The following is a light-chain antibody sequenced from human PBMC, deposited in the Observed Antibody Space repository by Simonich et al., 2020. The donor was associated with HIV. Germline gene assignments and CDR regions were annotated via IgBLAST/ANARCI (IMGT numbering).Light chain of an antibody. J-gene: IGKJ3*01. Sequence: EIVMTQSPATLSVSPGERATLSCRASQSVSSNLAWYRQRPGQAPRLLIYGASTRATGIPARFSGSGSGTEFTLTISSLQSEDFAVYYCQQYYSTPPTFGPGTKVDIK. CDR2: GAS. V-gene: IGKV3-15*01. CDR1: QSVSSN. CDR3: QQYYSTPPT.